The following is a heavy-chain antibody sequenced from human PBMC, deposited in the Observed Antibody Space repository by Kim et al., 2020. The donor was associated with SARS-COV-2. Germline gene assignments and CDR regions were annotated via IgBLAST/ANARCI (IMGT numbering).Heavy chain of an antibody. CDR2: IYYSGSA. J-gene: IGHJ4*02. Sequence: SETLSLTCTVSGGSISSYYWSWIRQPPGKGLEWIGYIYYSGSASYNPSLKSRVTISVDTSKNQFSLKLSSVTAADTAVYYCVRGVNRGGGYYFDYWGQG. D-gene: IGHD1-26*01. V-gene: IGHV4-59*01. CDR3: VRGVNRGGGYYFDY. CDR1: GGSISSYY.